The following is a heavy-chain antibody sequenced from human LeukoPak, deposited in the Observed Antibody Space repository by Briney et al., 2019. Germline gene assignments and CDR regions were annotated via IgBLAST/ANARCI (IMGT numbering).Heavy chain of an antibody. CDR2: INTNTGNP. Sequence: ASVKVSCKASGYTSTSYAMNWVRQAPGQGLEWMGWINTNTGNPTYAQGFTGRFVFSLDTSVSTAYLQISSLKAEDTAVYYCARERLRIESVYGDYADNWFDPWGQGTLVTVSS. CDR1: GYTSTSYA. D-gene: IGHD4-17*01. V-gene: IGHV7-4-1*02. CDR3: ARERLRIESVYGDYADNWFDP. J-gene: IGHJ5*02.